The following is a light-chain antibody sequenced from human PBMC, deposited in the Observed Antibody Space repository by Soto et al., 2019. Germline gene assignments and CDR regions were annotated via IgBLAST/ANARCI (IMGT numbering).Light chain of an antibody. J-gene: IGKJ1*01. CDR3: QQWWA. Sequence: EIVLTQSPGTLSLSPGERATLSCRASQSIATSYFAWYQQKPGQAPRLLIYGAASRATGIPDRFSGSESGTDFTLTISRLEPEDSAVYYCQQWWAFGQGTKVEIK. V-gene: IGKV3-20*01. CDR2: GAA. CDR1: QSIATSY.